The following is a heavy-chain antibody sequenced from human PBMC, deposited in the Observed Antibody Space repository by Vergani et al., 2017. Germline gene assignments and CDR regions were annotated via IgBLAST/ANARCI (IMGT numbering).Heavy chain of an antibody. D-gene: IGHD3-10*01. CDR1: DSSIMTNPY. CDR2: IYHSGDT. V-gene: IGHV4-38-2*01. J-gene: IGHJ6*01. Sequence: QVQLQESGPGLVKPSETLTLTCDVSDSSIMTNPYWGWFRQSPGKGLEWIGCIYHSGDTHYNSSLKRRVSISIVSSSKFSLSLTYVTAADPARYYCARQRGSGGFFPSSYFYVMDVWVHGTTVTVSS. CDR3: ARQRGSGGFFPSSYFYVMDV.